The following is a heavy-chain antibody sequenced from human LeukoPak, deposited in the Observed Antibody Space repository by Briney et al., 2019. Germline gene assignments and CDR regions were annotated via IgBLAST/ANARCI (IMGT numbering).Heavy chain of an antibody. V-gene: IGHV3-23*01. J-gene: IGHJ4*02. CDR2: ISGSGGST. Sequence: GGSLRLSCAASGFTFDDYGMSWVRQAPGKGLEWVSAISGSGGSTYYADSVKGRFTISRDNSKNTLYLQMNSLRAEDTAVYYCANRVVVPAAIDYWGQGTLVTVSS. CDR3: ANRVVVPAAIDY. D-gene: IGHD2-2*01. CDR1: GFTFDDYG.